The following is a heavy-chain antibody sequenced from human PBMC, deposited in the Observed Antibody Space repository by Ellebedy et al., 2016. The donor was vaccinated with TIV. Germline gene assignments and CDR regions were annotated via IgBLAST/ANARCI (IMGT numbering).Heavy chain of an antibody. CDR1: GFTFSSYG. J-gene: IGHJ5*02. V-gene: IGHV3-33*01. CDR3: ARGYQFRNWLDP. D-gene: IGHD2-2*01. Sequence: GESLKISXAASGFTFSSYGMHWVRQAPGKGLEWVAVIWHDGSYKYCGDSVKGRFTISRDNSKNTLYLQMNSLRVDDTAVYYCARGYQFRNWLDPWGQGTLVTVSS. CDR2: IWHDGSYK.